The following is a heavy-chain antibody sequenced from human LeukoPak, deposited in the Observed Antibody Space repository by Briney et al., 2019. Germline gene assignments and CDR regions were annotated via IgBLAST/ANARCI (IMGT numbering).Heavy chain of an antibody. CDR1: GFTFSSYE. V-gene: IGHV4-39*01. Sequence: PGGSLRLSCATSGFTFSSYEMNWVRQPPGEGLEWIGSIYFSGSTYYSPSLKSRVTISVDPSTNQFSLKLSSVTAADTAVYYCARHQWLGPFDYWGQGTLVTVSS. J-gene: IGHJ4*02. CDR3: ARHQWLGPFDY. CDR2: IYFSGST. D-gene: IGHD6-19*01.